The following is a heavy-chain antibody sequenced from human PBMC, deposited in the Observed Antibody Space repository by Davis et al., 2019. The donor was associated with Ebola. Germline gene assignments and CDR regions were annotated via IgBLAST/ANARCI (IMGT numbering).Heavy chain of an antibody. J-gene: IGHJ5*02. CDR3: ATRVLGYCSA. V-gene: IGHV3-30*03. D-gene: IGHD2-15*01. Sequence: PSETLSLTCAASGFTFSSYGMHWVRQAPGKGLEWVAVISYDGSNKYYADSVKGRFTISRDNSKNTLYLQMNSLRAEDTAVYYCATRVLGYCSAWGQGTLVTVSS. CDR2: ISYDGSNK. CDR1: GFTFSSYG.